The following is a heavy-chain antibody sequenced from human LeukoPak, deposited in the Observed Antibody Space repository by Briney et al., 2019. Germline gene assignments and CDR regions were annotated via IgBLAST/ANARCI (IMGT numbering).Heavy chain of an antibody. CDR1: KFTFSSYT. V-gene: IGHV3-21*01. Sequence: GGSLRLSGAASKFTFSSYTMAWVRQAPGKGLEWVSSIGDPSSHIFYADSVKGRFTISRDNANNSLYLQMNSLRVEDTAVYYCARDESDWNPTNDAFDIWGQGTLVTVSS. CDR3: ARDESDWNPTNDAFDI. D-gene: IGHD1-1*01. J-gene: IGHJ3*02. CDR2: IGDPSSHI.